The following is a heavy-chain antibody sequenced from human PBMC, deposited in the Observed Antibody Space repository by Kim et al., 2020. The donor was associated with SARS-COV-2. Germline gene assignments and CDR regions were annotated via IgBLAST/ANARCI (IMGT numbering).Heavy chain of an antibody. D-gene: IGHD4-17*01. CDR2: GRT. Sequence: GRTYYADAGEGRFTITRDNSKNPLYSQMNSLRAEDTAVYYCARYGGNSGYWGQGTLVTVSS. CDR3: ARYGGNSGY. J-gene: IGHJ4*02. V-gene: IGHV3-53*01.